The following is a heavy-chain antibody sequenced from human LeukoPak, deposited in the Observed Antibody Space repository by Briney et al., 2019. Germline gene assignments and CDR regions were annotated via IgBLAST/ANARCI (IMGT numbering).Heavy chain of an antibody. CDR2: INPNSGGT. D-gene: IGHD3-22*01. J-gene: IGHJ4*02. CDR1: GYTFTGYY. V-gene: IGHV1-2*02. Sequence: ASVKVSCKASGYTFTGYYMHWVRQAPGQGLEWMGWINPNSGGTNYAQKFQGRVTMTRDTSISTAYMELSRLRSDDTAVYYCARSNNYYDSSGYYVWGQGTLVTVSS. CDR3: ARSNNYYDSSGYYV.